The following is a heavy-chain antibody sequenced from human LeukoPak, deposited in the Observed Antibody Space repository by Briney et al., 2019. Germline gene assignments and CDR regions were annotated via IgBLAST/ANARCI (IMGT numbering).Heavy chain of an antibody. J-gene: IGHJ4*02. CDR1: GFTFSSYA. CDR2: ISYDGSNK. V-gene: IGHV3-30-3*01. D-gene: IGHD1-26*01. Sequence: PGGSLRLSCAASGFTFSSYAMHWVRQAPGKGPERVAVISYDGSNKYYADSVKGRFTISRDNSENTLYLQMNSLRAEDTAVYYCARDRVGATDYFDYWGQGTLVTVSS. CDR3: ARDRVGATDYFDY.